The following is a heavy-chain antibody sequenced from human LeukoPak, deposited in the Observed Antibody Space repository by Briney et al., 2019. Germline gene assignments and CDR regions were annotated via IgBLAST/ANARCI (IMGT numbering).Heavy chain of an antibody. D-gene: IGHD4-11*01. V-gene: IGHV3-48*03. CDR1: GFTFSSYE. J-gene: IGHJ6*03. CDR3: ARDVMTTVTTVWIYYYYYMDV. CDR2: ISSSGSTI. Sequence: GGSLRLSCAASGFTFSSYEMNRVRQAPGKGPEWVSYISSSGSTIYYADSVKGRFTISRDNAKNSLYLQMNSLRAEDTAVYYCARDVMTTVTTVWIYYYYYMDVWGKGTTVTVSS.